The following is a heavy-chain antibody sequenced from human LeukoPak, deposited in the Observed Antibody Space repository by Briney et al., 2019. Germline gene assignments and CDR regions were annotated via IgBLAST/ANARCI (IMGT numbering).Heavy chain of an antibody. Sequence: ASVKVSCKASGYSFTGYYIRWVRQAPGQGLEWMGWINPKNDDTKYAQKFQGRVTLTGDTSTRTAYMELTRLTSDDTAVYYCARGPSTSSSFWGQGTRVIVSS. J-gene: IGHJ4*02. CDR3: ARGPSTSSSF. V-gene: IGHV1-2*02. CDR2: INPKNDDT. D-gene: IGHD6-13*01. CDR1: GYSFTGYY.